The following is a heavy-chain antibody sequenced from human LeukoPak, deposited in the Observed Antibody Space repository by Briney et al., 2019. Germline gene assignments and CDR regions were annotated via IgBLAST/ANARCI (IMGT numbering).Heavy chain of an antibody. CDR2: INSDGSST. J-gene: IGHJ4*02. V-gene: IGHV3-74*01. CDR1: GFTFSSYW. D-gene: IGHD1-1*01. Sequence: GGSLRLSCAASGFTFSSYWMHWVRQAPGKGLVWVSRINSDGSSTSYADSVKGRFTISRDNAKNTLYLQMNSLRVEDTAVYYCAKGHSAHGTGFDYWGQGTLVIVSS. CDR3: AKGHSAHGTGFDY.